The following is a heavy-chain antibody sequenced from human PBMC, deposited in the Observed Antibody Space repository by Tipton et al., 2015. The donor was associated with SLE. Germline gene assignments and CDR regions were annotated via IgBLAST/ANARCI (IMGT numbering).Heavy chain of an antibody. CDR1: GYTFTDYF. V-gene: IGHV1-2*02. J-gene: IGHJ4*02. D-gene: IGHD1-1*01. Sequence: QLVQSGAEVKKPGASVKVSCKASGYTFTDYFLHWVRQAPGQGLEWMGYIDPYSGGTKFAQKFQGRVTMTRDTSITTAHMELTRLRSDDTAVYYCAIQHRVDQSVDYGGQGTLATVSS. CDR3: AIQHRVDQSVDY. CDR2: IDPYSGGT.